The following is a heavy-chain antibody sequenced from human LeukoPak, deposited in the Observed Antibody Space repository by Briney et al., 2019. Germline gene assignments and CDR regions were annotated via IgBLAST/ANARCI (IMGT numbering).Heavy chain of an antibody. CDR1: GGSFSGYY. CDR3: ARGVDY. J-gene: IGHJ4*02. Sequence: SETLSLTCAVYGGSFSGYYWSWIRQPPGKGLEWIGEIDQSGSTNYNPSLKRRVIISVDTSKSQFSLKMTSVTAADTGLYYCARGVDYWGQGTVVTVSS. CDR2: IDQSGST. V-gene: IGHV4-34*01.